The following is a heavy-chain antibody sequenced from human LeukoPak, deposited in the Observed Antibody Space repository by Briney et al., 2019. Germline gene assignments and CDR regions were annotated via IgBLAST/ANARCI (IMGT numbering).Heavy chain of an antibody. CDR2: INGGGDGT. J-gene: IGHJ4*02. Sequence: GGSLRLSCAAPGITFSTYVMNWVRQARGKGPEWVSTINGGGDGTYYADSVRGRITVSRDNSRNTLYLQMNFLGVEDTAVYYCANSEFYVSGKYAGLDNWGQGTLVTVSS. D-gene: IGHD3-10*01. CDR3: ANSEFYVSGKYAGLDN. V-gene: IGHV3-23*01. CDR1: GITFSTYV.